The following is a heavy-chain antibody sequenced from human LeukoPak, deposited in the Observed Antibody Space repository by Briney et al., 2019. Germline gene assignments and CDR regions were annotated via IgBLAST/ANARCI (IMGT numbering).Heavy chain of an antibody. CDR1: EFSLGAYA. CDR3: TRGVGRRGGTFDY. V-gene: IGHV3-48*01. D-gene: IGHD3-10*01. Sequence: GGSLRLSCAASEFSLGAYAMNWVRQAPGKGLEWVSYISASSSATYYAESVKSRFTISRDNGQNSLYLQMNSLRAEDTAVYYCTRGVGRRGGTFDYWGQGTLVTVSS. J-gene: IGHJ4*02. CDR2: ISASSSAT.